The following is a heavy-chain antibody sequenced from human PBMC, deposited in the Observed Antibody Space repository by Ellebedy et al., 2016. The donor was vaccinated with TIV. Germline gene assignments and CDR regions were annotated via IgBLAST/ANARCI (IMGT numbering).Heavy chain of an antibody. D-gene: IGHD2-15*01. J-gene: IGHJ4*02. CDR1: GFIFSSYA. Sequence: GESLKISXAASGFIFSSYAMSWVRQAPGKGLEWVSAISGSGGSTYYADSVKGRFTISRDNAKNSLYLQMNSLRAEDTALYYCAKDHESTVVVAAEFDYWGQGTLVTVSS. CDR2: ISGSGGST. CDR3: AKDHESTVVVAAEFDY. V-gene: IGHV3-23*01.